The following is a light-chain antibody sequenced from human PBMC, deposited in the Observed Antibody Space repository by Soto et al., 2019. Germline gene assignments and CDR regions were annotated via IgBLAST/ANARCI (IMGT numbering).Light chain of an antibody. CDR2: DDT. CDR1: NFGSKS. Sequence: SYELTQPPSVSVAPGQTARFTCGGDNFGSKSVHWYQQKPGQDPVLVVYDDTDRPSGIPERFSGSNSGNTATLTISRVEAGDEADYYCQVWDSSSEVIFGGGTKLTVL. J-gene: IGLJ2*01. V-gene: IGLV3-21*02. CDR3: QVWDSSSEVI.